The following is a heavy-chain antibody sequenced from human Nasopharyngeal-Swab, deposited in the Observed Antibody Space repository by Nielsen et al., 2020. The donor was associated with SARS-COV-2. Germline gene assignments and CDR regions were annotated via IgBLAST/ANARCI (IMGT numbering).Heavy chain of an antibody. CDR1: GGSISSSSYY. CDR2: IYYSGST. CDR3: SRGASEVVVIVWFDP. D-gene: IGHD3-22*01. V-gene: IGHV4-39*07. Sequence: SETLSLTCTVSGGSISSSSYYWGWISQPPGKGLEWIGRIYYSGSTYYNPSLKSRVTISVDTSKNQFSLKLSSVTAADTAVYYCSRGASEVVVIVWFDPWGQGTLVTVSS. J-gene: IGHJ5*02.